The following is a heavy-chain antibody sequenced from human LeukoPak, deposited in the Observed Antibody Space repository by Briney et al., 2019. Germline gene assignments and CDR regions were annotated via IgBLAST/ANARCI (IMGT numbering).Heavy chain of an antibody. Sequence: GGSLRLSCAASGFTFSSYAMSWVRQAPGKGLEWVAFIRYDGSNKYYADSVKGRFTISRDNSKNTLYLQMNSLRAEDTAVYYCARDLLPAAIRETPPNWFDPWGQGTLVTVSS. CDR2: IRYDGSNK. V-gene: IGHV3-30*02. CDR3: ARDLLPAAIRETPPNWFDP. J-gene: IGHJ5*02. D-gene: IGHD2-2*02. CDR1: GFTFSSYA.